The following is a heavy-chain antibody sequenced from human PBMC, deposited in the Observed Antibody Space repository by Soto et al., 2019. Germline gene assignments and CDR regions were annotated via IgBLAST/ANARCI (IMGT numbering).Heavy chain of an antibody. CDR1: GGSISSSSYY. D-gene: IGHD3-10*01. J-gene: IGHJ4*02. CDR2: IYYSGST. Sequence: SETLSLTCTVSGGSISSSSYYWGWIRQPPGKGLEWIGSIYYSGSTYYNPSLKSRVTISVDTSKNQFSLKLSSVTAADTAVYYCARQAGSGSYYYFDYWGRGTLVTVSS. CDR3: ARQAGSGSYYYFDY. V-gene: IGHV4-39*01.